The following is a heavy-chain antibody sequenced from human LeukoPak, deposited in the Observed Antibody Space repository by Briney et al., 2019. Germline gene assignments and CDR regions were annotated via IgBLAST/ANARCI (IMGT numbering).Heavy chain of an antibody. CDR1: GGSISSSSYY. CDR2: IYYSGIT. J-gene: IGHJ4*02. Sequence: SETLSLTCTVSGGSISSSSYYWGWIRQPPGKGLEWIGSIYYSGITYYNPSLKSRVTISVDTSKNQFSLKLSSVTAADTAVYYCATCPSWELLSDYWGQGTLVTVSS. V-gene: IGHV4-39*07. CDR3: ATCPSWELLSDY. D-gene: IGHD1-26*01.